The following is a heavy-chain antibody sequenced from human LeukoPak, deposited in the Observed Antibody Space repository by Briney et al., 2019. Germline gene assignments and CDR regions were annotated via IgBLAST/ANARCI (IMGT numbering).Heavy chain of an antibody. CDR1: GFTFSAYA. CDR3: ARARTGSYYSPFEY. J-gene: IGHJ1*01. V-gene: IGHV3-30*04. D-gene: IGHD1-26*01. Sequence: AGGSLRLSCTAAGFTFSAYALHWVRQAPGKGLEWVAVISHDESNYYHAESAKGRFSISRDDSKNTLVLQMNSLTTEDAGVYYCARARTGSYYSPFEYWGPGTLVTVSS. CDR2: ISHDESNY.